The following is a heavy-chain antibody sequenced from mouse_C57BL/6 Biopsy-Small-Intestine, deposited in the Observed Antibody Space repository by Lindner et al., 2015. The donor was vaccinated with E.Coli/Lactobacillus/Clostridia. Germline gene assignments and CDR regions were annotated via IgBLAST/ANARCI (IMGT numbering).Heavy chain of an antibody. J-gene: IGHJ4*01. CDR1: GYTFNTYG. CDR2: ISTYNGYT. CDR3: ARHKVSTELDY. D-gene: IGHD1-1*01. V-gene: IGHV1-7*01. Sequence: SVKVSCKAAGYTFNTYGITWVRQAPGQGLEWMGWISTYNGYTNYAQKFQGRVTMTTDTSTSTVYMELRSLRSDDTAVYYCARHKVSTELDYWGQGSLVTVSS.